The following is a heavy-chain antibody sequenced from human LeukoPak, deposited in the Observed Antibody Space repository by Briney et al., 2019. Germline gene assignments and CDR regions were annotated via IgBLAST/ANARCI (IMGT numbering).Heavy chain of an antibody. J-gene: IGHJ6*02. CDR3: ARVERYSSSRPTHYYYGMDV. CDR2: ISAYNGNT. Sequence: ASVKVSCKASGYTFTSYGISWVRQAPGQGLEWMGWISAYNGNTNYAQKLQGRVTMTTDTSTSTAYMELRSLRSDDTAVYYCARVERYSSSRPTHYYYGMDVWGQGTTVTVSS. CDR1: GYTFTSYG. D-gene: IGHD6-13*01. V-gene: IGHV1-18*01.